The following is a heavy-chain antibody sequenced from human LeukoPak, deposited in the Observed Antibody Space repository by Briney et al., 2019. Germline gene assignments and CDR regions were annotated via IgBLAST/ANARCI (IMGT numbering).Heavy chain of an antibody. CDR1: GYSFTSYS. CDR2: IYPGDSDT. Sequence: HGESRQISCKCSGYSFTSYSIGWVGQMPGKGLEGMGIIYPGDSDTRSSPSFQGQLTMSADRCISPAYIQWRSLRASGPAIYYGARSIREREPDWYFDLWGRGTLVTVSS. J-gene: IGHJ2*01. CDR3: ARSIREREPDWYFDL. V-gene: IGHV5-51*01. D-gene: IGHD1-26*01.